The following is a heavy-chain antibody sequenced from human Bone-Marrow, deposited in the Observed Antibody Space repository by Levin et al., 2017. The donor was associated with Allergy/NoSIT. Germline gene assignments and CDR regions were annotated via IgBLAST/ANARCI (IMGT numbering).Heavy chain of an antibody. Sequence: GGSLRLSCAASGFTLINYSMNWVRQAPGKGLEWVSFISSRSDYIYYADSVKGRFTISRENAKNSLYLQMNSLRAEDTGVYYCARDRGGLSTPDYMDVWGKGTTVTVSS. V-gene: IGHV3-21*01. CDR1: GFTLINYS. CDR3: ARDRGGLSTPDYMDV. J-gene: IGHJ6*03. D-gene: IGHD2/OR15-2a*01. CDR2: ISSRSDYI.